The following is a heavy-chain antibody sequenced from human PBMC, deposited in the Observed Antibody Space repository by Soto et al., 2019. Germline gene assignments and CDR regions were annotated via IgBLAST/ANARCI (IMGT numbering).Heavy chain of an antibody. D-gene: IGHD2-8*02. J-gene: IGHJ6*02. Sequence: LRLSCAASGFTFYTYGMHWVRQVPGKGLQWVAVIWYDGGIKYYADSVRGRFTVSRDNSKNTLYLQMNSLRDEDTAVYYCARIDCTGNNCNPYYHYGMDVWGQGTTVTVSS. CDR2: IWYDGGIK. CDR1: GFTFYTYG. V-gene: IGHV3-33*01. CDR3: ARIDCTGNNCNPYYHYGMDV.